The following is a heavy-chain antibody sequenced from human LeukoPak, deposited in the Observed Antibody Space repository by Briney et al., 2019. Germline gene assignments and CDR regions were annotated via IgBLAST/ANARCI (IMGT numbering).Heavy chain of an antibody. CDR3: ARASYGSGIFPFY. V-gene: IGHV3-53*01. Sequence: GGSLRLSCAASGFTLSSYAMSWVRQAPGKGLEWVSVIYSGGSTYYADSVKGRFTISRDNSKNTLYLQMNSLRAEDTAVYYCARASYGSGIFPFYWGQGTLVTVSS. CDR1: GFTLSSYA. D-gene: IGHD3-10*01. J-gene: IGHJ4*02. CDR2: IYSGGST.